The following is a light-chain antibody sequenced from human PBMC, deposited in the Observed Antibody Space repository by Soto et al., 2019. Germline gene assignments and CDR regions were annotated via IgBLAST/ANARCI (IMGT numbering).Light chain of an antibody. CDR2: DSS. Sequence: DIQMTQSPSSLSASVGDRVTITCQASQDISNYLNWYQQKPGKAPKLLIYDSSNLETGVPSRFSGSGSGQDFNFTISSLQTEDIATYYCQQYDNLPLTFGGGTKVEIK. CDR1: QDISNY. J-gene: IGKJ4*01. CDR3: QQYDNLPLT. V-gene: IGKV1-33*01.